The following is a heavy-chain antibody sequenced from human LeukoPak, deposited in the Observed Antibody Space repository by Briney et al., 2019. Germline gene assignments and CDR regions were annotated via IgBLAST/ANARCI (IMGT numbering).Heavy chain of an antibody. CDR3: ARVSAQRSAFDI. CDR2: ISSSSSYI. Sequence: GGSLRLSCAASGFTFSSYSMNWARQAPGKGLEWVSSISSSSSYIYYADSVKGRFTISRDNAKNSLYLQMNSLRAEDTAVYYCARVSAQRSAFDIWGQGTMVTVSS. D-gene: IGHD3-10*01. J-gene: IGHJ3*02. CDR1: GFTFSSYS. V-gene: IGHV3-21*01.